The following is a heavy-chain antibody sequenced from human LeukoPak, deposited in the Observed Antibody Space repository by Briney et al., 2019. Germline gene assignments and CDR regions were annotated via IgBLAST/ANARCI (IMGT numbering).Heavy chain of an antibody. CDR2: FDPEDGET. V-gene: IGHV1-24*01. Sequence: ASVKVSCKVSGYTLTELSMHWVRQAPGKGLEWTGGFDPEDGETIYAQKFQGRVTMTEDTSTDTAYMELSSLRSEDTAVYYCATVVVGATTFDYWGQGTLVTVSS. D-gene: IGHD1-26*01. CDR3: ATVVVGATTFDY. J-gene: IGHJ4*02. CDR1: GYTLTELS.